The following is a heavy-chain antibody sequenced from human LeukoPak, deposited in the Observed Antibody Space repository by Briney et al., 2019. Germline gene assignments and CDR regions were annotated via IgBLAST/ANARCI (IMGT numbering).Heavy chain of an antibody. CDR2: ISGSGAYA. D-gene: IGHD3-16*01. Sequence: PGGSLRLSCAASGFTFSIYPMTWVRQAPGKGLEWVSSISGSGAYAYYANSVKGRFIASRDNSKSTLFLQMNSLRAEDTAVYYCAKDLFGGPARAYFDYWGRGTLVTVSS. CDR1: GFTFSIYP. CDR3: AKDLFGGPARAYFDY. V-gene: IGHV3-23*01. J-gene: IGHJ4*02.